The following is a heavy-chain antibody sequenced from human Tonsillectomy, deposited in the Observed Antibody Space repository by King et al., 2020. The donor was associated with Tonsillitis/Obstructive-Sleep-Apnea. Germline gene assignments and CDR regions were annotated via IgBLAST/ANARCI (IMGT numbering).Heavy chain of an antibody. CDR3: ALRGAYDSSGVLDY. J-gene: IGHJ4*02. Sequence: VQLVESGGGVVQPGRSLRLSCAASGFTFSSYGMHWVRQAPGKGLGWAAVISYDGSNKYYADSVKGRFTISRDNSKTTLYLQMNSLRAEDTAVYYCALRGAYDSSGVLDYWGQGTLVTVSS. V-gene: IGHV3-30*03. CDR1: GFTFSSYG. D-gene: IGHD3-22*01. CDR2: ISYDGSNK.